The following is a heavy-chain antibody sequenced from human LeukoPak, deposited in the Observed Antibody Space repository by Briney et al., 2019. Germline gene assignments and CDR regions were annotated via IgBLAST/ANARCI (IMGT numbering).Heavy chain of an antibody. D-gene: IGHD3-3*01. CDR1: GIIFSTYA. CDR3: ARDFWSGYYTED. V-gene: IGHV3-48*04. CDR2: ISGSSSGSTSII. J-gene: IGHJ4*02. Sequence: GGSLRLSCEFSGIIFSTYAMNWVRQAPGKGLEWISYISGSSSGSTSIIHYADSVKCRFTISRDNAKNSLHLQMNTLSAEDTAVYYCARDFWSGYYTEDWGQGALVIVSS.